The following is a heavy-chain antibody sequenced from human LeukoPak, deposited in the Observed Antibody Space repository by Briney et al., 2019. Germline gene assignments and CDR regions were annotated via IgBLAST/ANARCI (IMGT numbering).Heavy chain of an antibody. CDR1: GFTFSVAA. CDR3: AKDIQLST. V-gene: IGHV3-23*01. J-gene: IGHJ3*01. D-gene: IGHD5-24*01. CDR2: IGASGEST. Sequence: GGSLRLSCAASGFTFSVAATTWVRQAPGKGLEWVSLIGASGESTYYADSVKGRFTISRDNSKNTLSLQMNSLRVEDTAMYFCAKDIQLSTWGLGTMVTASS.